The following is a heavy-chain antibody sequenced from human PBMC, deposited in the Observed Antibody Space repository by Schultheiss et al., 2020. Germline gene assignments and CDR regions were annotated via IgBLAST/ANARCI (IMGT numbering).Heavy chain of an antibody. CDR2: VYFSGST. V-gene: IGHV4-31*03. CDR3: GRATNLGGGNSLLDY. J-gene: IGHJ4*02. Sequence: SQTLSLTCTVSGVSVSSGAYYWSWIRQPPGKGLEWIGSVYFSGSTSYNPSLERRVSISIDMSKKQFSLRLSSVTAADTAVYYCGRATNLGGGNSLLDYWGQGSLVTVSS. CDR1: GVSVSSGAYY. D-gene: IGHD4-23*01.